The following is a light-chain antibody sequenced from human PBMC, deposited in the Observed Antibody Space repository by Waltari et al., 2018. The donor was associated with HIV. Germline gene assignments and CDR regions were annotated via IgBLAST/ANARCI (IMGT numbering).Light chain of an antibody. J-gene: IGKJ5*01. CDR1: QSVSTSY. CDR3: QQSYSSPPGIT. CDR2: STS. Sequence: TQSPGTLSLSPGERATLSCRASQSVSTSYLAWYQQIPGQAPRLLIYSTSNRASGIPDRFSGSGSGTDFTLTISRLEPEDIAVYYCQQSYSSPPGITFGQGTRLEIK. V-gene: IGKV3-20*01.